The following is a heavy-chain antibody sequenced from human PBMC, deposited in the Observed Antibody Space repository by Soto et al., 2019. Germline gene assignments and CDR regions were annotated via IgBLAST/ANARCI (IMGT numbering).Heavy chain of an antibody. CDR3: ARVTGGGYYFDY. V-gene: IGHV1-3*01. D-gene: IGHD2-15*01. J-gene: IGHJ4*01. CDR1: GFAFASYA. Sequence: SVKVSWEASGFAFASYARHWVRHAPGQRLEWMGWINAGNGNTKYSQKFQGRVTITRDTSASTAYMELSSLRSENTTVSYCARVTGGGYYFDYLGHGTPVTVAS. CDR2: INAGNGNT.